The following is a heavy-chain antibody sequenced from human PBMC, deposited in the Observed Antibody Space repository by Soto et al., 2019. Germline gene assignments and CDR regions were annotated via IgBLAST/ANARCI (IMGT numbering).Heavy chain of an antibody. CDR3: ARVGYSYHYYYYYGMDV. CDR1: GYTLTSYG. CDR2: ISAYNGNT. V-gene: IGHV1-18*01. J-gene: IGHJ6*02. D-gene: IGHD5-18*01. Sequence: ASVKVSCKASGYTLTSYGISWVRQAPGQGLEWMGWISAYNGNTNYAQKLQGRVTMTTDTSTSTAYMELRSLRSDDTAVYYCARVGYSYHYYYYYGMDVWGQGTTVTAP.